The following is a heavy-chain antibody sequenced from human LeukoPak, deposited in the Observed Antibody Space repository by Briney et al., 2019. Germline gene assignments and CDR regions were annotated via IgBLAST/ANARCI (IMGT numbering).Heavy chain of an antibody. Sequence: GGSLRLSCAASGFTVSSNYMSWVRQAPGKGPEWVSVIYSGGSTYYADSVKGRFTISRDNSKNTLYLQMNSLRAEDTAVYYCARDFRSAFDIWGQGTMVTVSS. CDR2: IYSGGST. CDR1: GFTVSSNY. J-gene: IGHJ3*02. V-gene: IGHV3-66*01. CDR3: ARDFRSAFDI.